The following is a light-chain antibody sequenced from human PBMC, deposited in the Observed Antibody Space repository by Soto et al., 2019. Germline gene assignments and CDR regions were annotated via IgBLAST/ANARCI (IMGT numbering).Light chain of an antibody. CDR1: SSDLGGYKP. CDR3: SSSISSSTL. CDR2: EVS. J-gene: IGLJ2*01. V-gene: IGLV2-14*01. Sequence: QSALTQPASVSGSPGQSITVSCTGVSSDLGGYKPVSWYQQLPGKAPQLIIYEVSKRPSGVSDRFSGSKSANTAALTISGLQAEDEADYSCSSSISSSTLFGGGTKVTVL.